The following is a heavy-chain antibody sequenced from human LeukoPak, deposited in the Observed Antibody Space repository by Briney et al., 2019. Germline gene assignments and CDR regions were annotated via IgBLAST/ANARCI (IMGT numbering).Heavy chain of an antibody. V-gene: IGHV5-51*01. CDR1: GYSFTSYW. Sequence: GESLKISCKGSGYSFTSYWIGWVRQMPGKGLEWMGIIYPGDSDTRYSPSFQGQVTISADKSISTAYPQWSSLRAEDTAVYYCARSLFRYSSGSYFPVDYWGQGTLVTVSS. D-gene: IGHD1-26*01. CDR2: IYPGDSDT. CDR3: ARSLFRYSSGSYFPVDY. J-gene: IGHJ4*02.